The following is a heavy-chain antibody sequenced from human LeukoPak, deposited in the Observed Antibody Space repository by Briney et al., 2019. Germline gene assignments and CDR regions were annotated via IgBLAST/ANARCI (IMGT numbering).Heavy chain of an antibody. Sequence: ASVKVSCKASGYTFTGYYIHWVRQAPGQGLEWMGWINPSSGGTYYAQSFQGRVTMTRDTSISTAYMELSRLRSDDTAVYYCARAALGVWFVEPGGGPNDYWGQGTLVTVSS. CDR1: GYTFTGYY. J-gene: IGHJ4*02. V-gene: IGHV1-2*02. CDR2: INPSSGGT. D-gene: IGHD3-10*01. CDR3: ARAALGVWFVEPGGGPNDY.